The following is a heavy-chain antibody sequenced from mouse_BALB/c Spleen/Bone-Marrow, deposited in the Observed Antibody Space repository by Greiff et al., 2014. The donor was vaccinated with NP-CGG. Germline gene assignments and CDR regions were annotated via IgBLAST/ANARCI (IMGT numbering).Heavy chain of an antibody. Sequence: QVQLQQSGAELVRPGSSVKISCKASGYAFSSYWTNWVKQRPGQGLEWIGQIYPGDGDTNYSGKFKGKATLTADESSSTAYMQLSSLTSEDSAVYFCAFGNYDFDYWGQGTTLTVSS. CDR1: GYAFSSYW. CDR2: IYPGDGDT. D-gene: IGHD2-1*01. V-gene: IGHV1-80*01. CDR3: AFGNYDFDY. J-gene: IGHJ2*01.